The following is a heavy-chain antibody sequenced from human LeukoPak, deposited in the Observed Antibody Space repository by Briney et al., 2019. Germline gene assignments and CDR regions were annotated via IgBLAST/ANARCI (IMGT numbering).Heavy chain of an antibody. V-gene: IGHV4-4*02. CDR2: ISNSGTA. CDR1: GGSISNSNL. Sequence: SETLYLTCDVSGGSISNSNLWSWVRQPPGKGLEWIGDISNSGTANYDQTLKSRVTITVDKSTNQFSLKLSTVTAADTAVYYCARGGTHHPTTGTTWFDPWGQGTLVTVSS. D-gene: IGHD4-17*01. J-gene: IGHJ5*02. CDR3: ARGGTHHPTTGTTWFDP.